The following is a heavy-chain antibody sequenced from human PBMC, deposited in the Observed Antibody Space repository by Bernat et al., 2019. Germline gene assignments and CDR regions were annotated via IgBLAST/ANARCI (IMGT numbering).Heavy chain of an antibody. CDR2: ISGSGGST. D-gene: IGHD2-8*02. Sequence: EVQLLEFGGGLVQPGGSLRLSCAASGFTFSTYAMSWVRQAPGKGLEWVSAISGSGGSTYYADSVKGRFTISRDNSKNTLYLQMNSLRPEDTAVYYCAKVNGGVATRRDVYWGQGTLVSVSS. CDR1: GFTFSTYA. V-gene: IGHV3-23*01. J-gene: IGHJ4*02. CDR3: AKVNGGVATRRDVY.